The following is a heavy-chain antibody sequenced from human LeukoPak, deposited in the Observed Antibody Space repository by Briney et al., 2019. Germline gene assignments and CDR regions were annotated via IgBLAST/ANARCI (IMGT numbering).Heavy chain of an antibody. CDR2: ISWNSGSI. CDR1: GFTFDDYA. V-gene: IGHV3-9*01. CDR3: AKGESTSHAMDV. Sequence: PGGSLRLSCAASGFTFDDYAMHWVRQAPGKGLGWVSGISWNSGSIGYADSVKGRFTISRDNAKNSLYLQMNSLRAEDTALYYCAKGESTSHAMDVWGQGTTVTVSS. J-gene: IGHJ6*02. D-gene: IGHD2-2*01.